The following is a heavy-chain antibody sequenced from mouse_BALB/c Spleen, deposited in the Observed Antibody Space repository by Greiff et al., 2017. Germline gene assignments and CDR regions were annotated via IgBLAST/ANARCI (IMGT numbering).Heavy chain of an antibody. Sequence: LVKTGASVKISCKASGYSFTGYYMHWVKQSHGKSLEWIGYISCYNGATSYNQKFKGKATFTVDTSSSTAYMQFNSLTSEDSAVYDCARGQYGNYVWAMDYWGQGTSVTVSS. V-gene: IGHV1S34*01. J-gene: IGHJ4*01. CDR1: GYSFTGYY. D-gene: IGHD2-10*02. CDR3: ARGQYGNYVWAMDY. CDR2: ISCYNGAT.